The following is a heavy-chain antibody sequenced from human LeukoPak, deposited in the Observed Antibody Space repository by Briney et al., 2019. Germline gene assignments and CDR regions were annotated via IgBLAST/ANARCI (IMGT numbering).Heavy chain of an antibody. D-gene: IGHD3-10*01. Sequence: PSQTLSLTCTVSGGSISSGSYYWSWIRQPAGKGLEWIGRVYSSGSTNYNPSLKSRVSISVDTSKNQFSLRLSSVTAADTAVYYCARVDYGSGSYSNYYYYYMDVWGKGTTVTISS. V-gene: IGHV4-61*02. CDR3: ARVDYGSGSYSNYYYYYMDV. J-gene: IGHJ6*03. CDR2: VYSSGST. CDR1: GGSISSGSYY.